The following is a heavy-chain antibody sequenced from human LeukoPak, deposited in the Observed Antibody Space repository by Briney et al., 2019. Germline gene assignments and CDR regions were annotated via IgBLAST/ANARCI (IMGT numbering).Heavy chain of an antibody. CDR3: ARDLLDSSGYRNSPGAFDI. Sequence: GGSLRLSCAASGFTFSSYSMDWVRQAPGKGLEWVSYISSSSSTIYYADSVKGRFAISRDNAKNSLYLQMNSLRAEDTAVYYCARDLLDSSGYRNSPGAFDIWGQGTMVTVSS. CDR2: ISSSSSTI. D-gene: IGHD3-22*01. V-gene: IGHV3-48*01. CDR1: GFTFSSYS. J-gene: IGHJ3*02.